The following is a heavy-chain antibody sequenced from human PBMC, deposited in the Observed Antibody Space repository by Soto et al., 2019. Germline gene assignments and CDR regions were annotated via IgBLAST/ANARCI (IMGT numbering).Heavy chain of an antibody. J-gene: IGHJ4*02. V-gene: IGHV1-69*12. CDR3: AREAVDTAMANPLDY. Sequence: QVQLVQSGAEVKKPGSSVKVSCKASGGTFSSYAISWVRQAPGQGLEWMGGIIPIFGTANYAQKFQGRVTITADLSKXTAYMELSSLRSEDTAVYYCAREAVDTAMANPLDYWGQGTLVTVSS. CDR2: IIPIFGTA. D-gene: IGHD5-18*01. CDR1: GGTFSSYA.